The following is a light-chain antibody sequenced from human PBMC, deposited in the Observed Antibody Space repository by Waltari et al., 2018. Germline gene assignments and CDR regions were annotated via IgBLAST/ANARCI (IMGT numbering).Light chain of an antibody. Sequence: DIVMTQSPDSLAVSLGERATINCKSSQSVLYSSNNKNYLTWYQQKPGQPPKLLIYWASTRESGVPDRFSGSASGTDFTLTISSLQAEDFAVYYCQQYGSSPKTFGQGTKVEIK. V-gene: IGKV4-1*01. CDR2: WAS. J-gene: IGKJ1*01. CDR1: QSVLYSSNNKNY. CDR3: QQYGSSPKT.